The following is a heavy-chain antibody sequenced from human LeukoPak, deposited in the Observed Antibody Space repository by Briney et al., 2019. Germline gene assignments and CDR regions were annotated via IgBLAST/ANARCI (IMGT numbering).Heavy chain of an antibody. Sequence: PGGSLRLSCAVSGFSVSGYWMNWVRQAPGKGLEWVSYISSSSSTIYYADSVKGRFTISRDNAKNSLYLQMNSLRAEDTAVYYCARDSIAARAMDYFDYWGQGTLVTVSS. CDR2: ISSSSSTI. D-gene: IGHD6-6*01. J-gene: IGHJ4*02. CDR1: GFSVSGYW. CDR3: ARDSIAARAMDYFDY. V-gene: IGHV3-48*04.